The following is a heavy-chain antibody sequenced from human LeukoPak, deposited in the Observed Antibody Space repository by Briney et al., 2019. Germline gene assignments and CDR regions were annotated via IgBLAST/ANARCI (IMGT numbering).Heavy chain of an antibody. D-gene: IGHD6-13*01. V-gene: IGHV4-59*01. Sequence: SETLCLTCTVSGGSISSYYWSWIRQPPGKGLEWIGYIYYSGSTNYNPSLKSRVTISVDTSKNQFSLKLSSVTAADTAVYYCARGQAAGNYWGQGTLVTVSS. CDR2: IYYSGST. J-gene: IGHJ4*02. CDR3: ARGQAAGNY. CDR1: GGSISSYY.